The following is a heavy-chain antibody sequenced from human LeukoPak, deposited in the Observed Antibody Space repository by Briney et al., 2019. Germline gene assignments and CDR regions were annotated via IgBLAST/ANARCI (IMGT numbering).Heavy chain of an antibody. J-gene: IGHJ4*02. CDR3: ARAELPSHFDY. CDR2: INHSGST. D-gene: IGHD1-7*01. V-gene: IGHV4-34*01. CDR1: GGSFSGYY. Sequence: SETLSLTCAVYGGSFSGYYWSWIRQPPGKGLEWIGEINHSGSTNYNPSLKSRVTISVDTSKNQFSLKLSSVTAADTAVYYCARAELPSHFDYWGQGTLVTVSS.